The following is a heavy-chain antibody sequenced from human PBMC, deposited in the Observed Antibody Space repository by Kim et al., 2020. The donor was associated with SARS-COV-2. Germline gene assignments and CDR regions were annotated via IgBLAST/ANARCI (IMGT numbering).Heavy chain of an antibody. CDR3: ARRPPGGSSFPY. J-gene: IGHJ4*02. V-gene: IGHV3-66*04. Sequence: YYTDSVRDGFAVSRDNYKNTRYLQMNSLRAEDTAGYYCARRPPGGSSFPYWGQGTLVTVSS. D-gene: IGHD2-2*01.